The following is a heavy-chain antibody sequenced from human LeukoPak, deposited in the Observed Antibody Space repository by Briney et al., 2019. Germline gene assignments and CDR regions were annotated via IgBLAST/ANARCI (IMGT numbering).Heavy chain of an antibody. CDR1: GFTFSTYS. D-gene: IGHD4-23*01. J-gene: IGHJ5*02. Sequence: PGGSLVLSCAASGFTFSTYSMTWGRQAPGKGLEWVLSITSNSNDINYADPVKGRFTISRADAKNSLYLQMNSLRGDDTAVYYCASGRLNGGNHYLDCFDPWGPGILVTVSS. V-gene: IGHV3-21*01. CDR3: ASGRLNGGNHYLDCFDP. CDR2: ITSNSNDI.